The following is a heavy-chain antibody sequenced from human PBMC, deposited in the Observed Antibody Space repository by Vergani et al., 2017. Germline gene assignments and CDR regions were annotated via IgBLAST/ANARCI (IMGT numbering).Heavy chain of an antibody. CDR3: ARDGVYYDFWSGRGDYYGMDV. CDR2: ISAYNGNT. CDR1: GYTFTSYG. D-gene: IGHD3-3*01. V-gene: IGHV1-18*04. J-gene: IGHJ6*02. Sequence: QVQLVQSGAEVKKPGASVKVSCKASGYTFTSYGISWVRQAPGQGLEWMGWISAYNGNTNYAQKFQGRVTITADKSTSTAYMELSSLRSEDTAVYYCARDGVYYDFWSGRGDYYGMDVWGQGTTVTVSS.